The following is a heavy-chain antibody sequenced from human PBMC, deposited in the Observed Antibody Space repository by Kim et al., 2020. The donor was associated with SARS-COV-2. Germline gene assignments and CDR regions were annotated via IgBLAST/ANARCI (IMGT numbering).Heavy chain of an antibody. D-gene: IGHD1-26*01. CDR1: GYTFTSYY. Sequence: ASVKVSCKASGYTFTSYYISWVRQAPGQGLEWMGWVSAYDGNTNYAQKLQGRVTMTTDASTSTAYMELRSLTSDDTAVYYCARGGATTFDHWGQGTLVTVSS. CDR3: ARGGATTFDH. CDR2: VSAYDGNT. V-gene: IGHV1-18*01. J-gene: IGHJ4*02.